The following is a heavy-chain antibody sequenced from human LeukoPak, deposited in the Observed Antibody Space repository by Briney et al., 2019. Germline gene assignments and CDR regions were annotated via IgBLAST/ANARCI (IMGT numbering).Heavy chain of an antibody. J-gene: IGHJ4*02. CDR3: ARRNFGSSCRDY. Sequence: PSGTLSLTCAVSGGSISSSDWWSWVRQPPGKGLEWIGNIYYTGSTSYNPSLKSRVTISVDASKSQFSLKLISVTAADTAVYYCARRNFGSSCRDYWGQGTLVTVSS. CDR2: IYYTGST. CDR1: GGSISSSDW. D-gene: IGHD6-6*01. V-gene: IGHV4-4*02.